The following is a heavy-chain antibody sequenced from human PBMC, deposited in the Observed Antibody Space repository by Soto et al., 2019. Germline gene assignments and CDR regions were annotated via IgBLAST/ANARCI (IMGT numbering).Heavy chain of an antibody. CDR3: ARLNARYDSSGYYIKSDKTGLYYYGMDV. D-gene: IGHD3-22*01. J-gene: IGHJ6*02. CDR2: IYYSGST. CDR1: GGSISSSSYY. Sequence: SETLSLTCTVSGGSISSSSYYWGWIRQPPGKGLEWIGSIYYSGSTYYNPSLKSRVTISVDTSKNQFPLKLSSVTAADTAVYYCARLNARYDSSGYYIKSDKTGLYYYGMDVSGQGTTVTVSS. V-gene: IGHV4-39*01.